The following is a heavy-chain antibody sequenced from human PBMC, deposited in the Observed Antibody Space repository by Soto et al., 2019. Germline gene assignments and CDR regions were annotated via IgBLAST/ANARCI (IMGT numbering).Heavy chain of an antibody. CDR2: INHSGST. CDR1: GGSFSGYY. CDR3: ARGLSTLRIQLWLRLTIFDY. V-gene: IGHV4-34*01. D-gene: IGHD5-18*01. J-gene: IGHJ4*02. Sequence: SETLSLTCAVYGGSFSGYYWSWIRQPPGKGLEWIGEINHSGSTNYNPSLKSRVTISVDTSKNQFSLKLSSVTAADTAVYYCARGLSTLRIQLWLRLTIFDYWGQGTLVTVSS.